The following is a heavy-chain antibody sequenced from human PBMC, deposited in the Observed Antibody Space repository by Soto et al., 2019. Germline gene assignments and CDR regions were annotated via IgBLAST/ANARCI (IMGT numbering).Heavy chain of an antibody. Sequence: GGSRRRSCAASGFTVSSNYMSWVRQAPGKGLEWVSVIYSGGSTYYADSVKGRFTISRDNSKNTLYPQMNSLRAEDTAVYYCVRERVVTATHYYYYGMDVWGQGTTVTVSS. V-gene: IGHV3-53*01. CDR3: VRERVVTATHYYYYGMDV. CDR2: IYSGGST. D-gene: IGHD2-21*02. J-gene: IGHJ6*02. CDR1: GFTVSSNY.